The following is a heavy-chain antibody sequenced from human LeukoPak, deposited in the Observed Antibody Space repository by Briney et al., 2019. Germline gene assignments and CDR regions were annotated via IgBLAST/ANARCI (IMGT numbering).Heavy chain of an antibody. J-gene: IGHJ2*01. D-gene: IGHD3-3*01. V-gene: IGHV4-39*01. Sequence: SETLSLTCTVSGGSISSSSYYWGSIRQPPGKGLEWIGSIYYSGSTYYNPSLKSRVTISVDTSKNQFSLKLSSVTAADTAVYYCARLPGFWSGYVYWYFDLWGRGTLVTVSS. CDR1: GGSISSSSYY. CDR3: ARLPGFWSGYVYWYFDL. CDR2: IYYSGST.